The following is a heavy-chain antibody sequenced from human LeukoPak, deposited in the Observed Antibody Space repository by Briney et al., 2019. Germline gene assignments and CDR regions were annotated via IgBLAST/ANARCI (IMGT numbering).Heavy chain of an antibody. J-gene: IGHJ4*02. CDR2: ISSSSSNI. D-gene: IGHD5-24*01. Sequence: PGGSLRLSCAASGFTFSSYSMNWVRQAPGKGLEWVSSISSSSSNIYYADSVKGRFTISRDNAKDSLYLQMNSLRAEDTAVYYWARDRQRWLQLRPLGRTFEYWGQGTLVTVSS. CDR3: ARDRQRWLQLRPLGRTFEY. V-gene: IGHV3-21*01. CDR1: GFTFSSYS.